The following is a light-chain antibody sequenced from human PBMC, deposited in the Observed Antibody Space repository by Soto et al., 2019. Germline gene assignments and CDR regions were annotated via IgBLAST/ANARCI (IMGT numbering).Light chain of an antibody. CDR2: GAS. CDR3: QQYNGWPWT. CDR1: QTMRSSH. Sequence: SPGTLSLSPGARASLSCRASQTMRSSHLAWYQQKPGQAPRLLIYGASSRATGIPDRFSGSGSGTEFTLTITGLQSEDFAVYYCQQYNGWPWTFGLGSKVDI. J-gene: IGKJ1*01. V-gene: IGKV3-20*01.